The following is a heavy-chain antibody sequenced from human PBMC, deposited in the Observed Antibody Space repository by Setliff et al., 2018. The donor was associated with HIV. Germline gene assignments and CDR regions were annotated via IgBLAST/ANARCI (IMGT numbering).Heavy chain of an antibody. CDR1: GDSLSSSEYY. CDR3: ARIVRWELVATSTFFYYYMDA. J-gene: IGHJ6*03. V-gene: IGHV4-39*01. Sequence: ASETLSLTCTVSGDSLSSSEYYWGWIRQPPGEGLEWIGSVHSSGSTHHNPSLESRVATSVDTSKNQFSLKLSSVTAADTAVYYCARIVRWELVATSTFFYYYMDAWGKGTTVTV. CDR2: VHSSGST. D-gene: IGHD1-26*01.